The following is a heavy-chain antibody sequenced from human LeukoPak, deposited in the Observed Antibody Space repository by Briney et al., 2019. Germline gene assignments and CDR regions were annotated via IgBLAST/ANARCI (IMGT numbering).Heavy chain of an antibody. CDR1: GYTFTSYY. CDR3: ARAEQWLPHFDY. V-gene: IGHV1-46*01. J-gene: IGHJ4*02. CDR2: INPSGGST. D-gene: IGHD6-19*01. Sequence: ASVTVSCKASGYTFTSYYMHWVRQAPGQGLEWMGIINPSGGSTSYAQKFQGRVTMTRDTSTSTVYMELSSLRSEDTAVYYCARAEQWLPHFDYWGQGTLVTVSS.